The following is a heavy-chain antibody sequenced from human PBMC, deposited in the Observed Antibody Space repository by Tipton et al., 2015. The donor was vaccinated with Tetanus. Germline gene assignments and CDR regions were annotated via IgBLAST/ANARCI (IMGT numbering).Heavy chain of an antibody. D-gene: IGHD2-15*01. Sequence: TLSLTCSVSGGSISSDAHYWSWIRQPPGKGLEWIGYIYYSGSTNYNPSLKSRVTISVDTSKNQFSLKLSSVTAADTAVYYCARGRGRGAFDLWGQGTMVTVSS. CDR2: IYYSGST. V-gene: IGHV4-61*08. CDR1: GGSISSDAHY. CDR3: ARGRGRGAFDL. J-gene: IGHJ3*01.